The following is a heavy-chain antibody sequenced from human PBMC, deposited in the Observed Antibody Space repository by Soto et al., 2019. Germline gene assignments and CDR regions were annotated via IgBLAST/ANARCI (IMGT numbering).Heavy chain of an antibody. Sequence: SETLSLTCAFSGYSISSGYYWGWIRQPPGKGLEWIGSIYHSGSTYYNPSLKSRVTISVDTSKNQFSLKLSSVTAADTAVYYCARAVGPRGVTTHFDYWGQGTLVTVSS. D-gene: IGHD4-4*01. CDR3: ARAVGPRGVTTHFDY. CDR2: IYHSGST. J-gene: IGHJ4*02. CDR1: GYSISSGYY. V-gene: IGHV4-38-2*01.